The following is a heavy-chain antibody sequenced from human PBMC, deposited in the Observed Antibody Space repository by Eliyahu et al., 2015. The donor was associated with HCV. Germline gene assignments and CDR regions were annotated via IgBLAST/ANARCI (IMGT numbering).Heavy chain of an antibody. D-gene: IGHD5-24*01. J-gene: IGHJ4*02. Sequence: EVQLVQSGAEVKKSGESLKISCKGSGYRFTSYWIGWVRQMPGKGPGVVGGLYPWDSDTRYSPSFQGQVTISADKSITTAYLHWSSLKASDTAMYYCARPRDDYSSLLWQYWGQGTLVSVSS. CDR3: ARPRDDYSSLLWQY. CDR1: GYRFTSYW. CDR2: LYPWDSDT. V-gene: IGHV5-51*01.